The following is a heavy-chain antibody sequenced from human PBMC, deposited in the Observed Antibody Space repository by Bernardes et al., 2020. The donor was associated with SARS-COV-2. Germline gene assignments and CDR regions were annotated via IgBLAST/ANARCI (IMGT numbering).Heavy chain of an antibody. CDR3: ARVGYCSSTSCYPYYYYYYGMDV. V-gene: IGHV3-74*01. J-gene: IGHJ6*02. Sequence: GSLRLSCAASGFTFSSYWMHWVRQAPGKGLVWVSRINSDGSSTSYADSVKGRFTISRDNAKNTLYLQMNSLRAEDTAVYYCARVGYCSSTSCYPYYYYYYGMDVWGQGTTVTVSS. CDR1: GFTFSSYW. D-gene: IGHD2-2*01. CDR2: INSDGSST.